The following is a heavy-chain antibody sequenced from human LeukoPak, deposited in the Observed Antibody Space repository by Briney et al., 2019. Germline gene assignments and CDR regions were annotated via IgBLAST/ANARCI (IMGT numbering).Heavy chain of an antibody. CDR1: GGSISSYY. CDR2: IYYSGST. V-gene: IGHV4-59*01. CDR3: ARRPPKDDYMDV. J-gene: IGHJ6*03. D-gene: IGHD2-15*01. Sequence: PSETLSLTCTVSGGSISSYYWSWIRQPPGKGLEWVGYIYYSGSTYYNPSLRSRVTISVDTSKNQFSLKLSSVTAADTAVYYCARRPPKDDYMDVWGKGTTVTVSS.